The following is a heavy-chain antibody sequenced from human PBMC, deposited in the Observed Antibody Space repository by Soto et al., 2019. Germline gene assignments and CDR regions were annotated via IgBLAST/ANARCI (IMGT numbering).Heavy chain of an antibody. Sequence: SETLSLTCTVSGGSISSYYWSWIRQPPGKGLEWIGYIYYSGSTNYNPSLKSRVTISVDTSKNQFSLKLSSVTAADTAVYYCARYCSGGSCLNWFDPWGQGTTVTVSS. CDR3: ARYCSGGSCLNWFDP. J-gene: IGHJ5*01. D-gene: IGHD2-15*01. CDR2: IYYSGST. V-gene: IGHV4-59*01. CDR1: GGSISSYY.